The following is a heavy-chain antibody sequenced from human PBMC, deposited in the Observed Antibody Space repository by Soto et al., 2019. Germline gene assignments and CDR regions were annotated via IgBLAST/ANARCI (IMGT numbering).Heavy chain of an antibody. Sequence: QVQLQESGPGLVKPSGTLSHTCAVFGGSISNSNWWTWVRQPPGKGLDWIGEIFHSGSTNYNSSLMGRVTISVDKANNQFSLKLSSVTAADTAVYYCAHRPIVGAAIWGQGTLVTVSS. CDR2: IFHSGST. V-gene: IGHV4-4*02. CDR1: GGSISNSNW. D-gene: IGHD1-26*01. J-gene: IGHJ4*02. CDR3: AHRPIVGAAI.